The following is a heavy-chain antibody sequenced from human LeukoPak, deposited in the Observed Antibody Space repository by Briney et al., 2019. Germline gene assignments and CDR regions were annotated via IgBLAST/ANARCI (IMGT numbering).Heavy chain of an antibody. CDR1: GFTFSSYS. J-gene: IGHJ6*03. Sequence: PGGSLRLSCAASGFTFSSYSMNWVRQAPGKGLEWVSSISSSSSYIYYADSVRGRFTISRDNAKNSLYLQMNSLRAEDTAVYYCARDQLRFLERPQLYYMDVWGKGTTVTVSS. CDR2: ISSSSSYI. D-gene: IGHD3-3*01. V-gene: IGHV3-21*01. CDR3: ARDQLRFLERPQLYYMDV.